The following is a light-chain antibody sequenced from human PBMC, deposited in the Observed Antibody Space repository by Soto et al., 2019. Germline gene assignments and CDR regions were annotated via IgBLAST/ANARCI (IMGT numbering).Light chain of an antibody. V-gene: IGLV2-14*01. Sequence: QSALTQPASVSGSPGQSITISCTGTSSDVGRYNYVSWYQQHPGKAPKLMIFDVSNRPSGVSNRFSGSKSGNTASLTISGLQAEDEADYYCSSYTGSRAPLVFGGGPQLTVL. CDR3: SSYTGSRAPLV. CDR1: SSDVGRYNY. CDR2: DVS. J-gene: IGLJ2*01.